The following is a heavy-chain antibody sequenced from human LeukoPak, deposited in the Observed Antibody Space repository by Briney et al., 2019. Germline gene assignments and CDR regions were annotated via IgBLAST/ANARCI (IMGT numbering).Heavy chain of an antibody. CDR1: GFTFSSYG. Sequence: PGGSLRLSCAASGFTFSSYGMHWVRQAPGKGLEWVAFIRYDGSNKYYADSVKGRFTISRDNSKNTLCLQMNSLRAEDTAVYYCAKDIWLYCSGGSCFVDYWGQGTLVTVSS. CDR3: AKDIWLYCSGGSCFVDY. V-gene: IGHV3-30*02. D-gene: IGHD2-15*01. CDR2: IRYDGSNK. J-gene: IGHJ4*02.